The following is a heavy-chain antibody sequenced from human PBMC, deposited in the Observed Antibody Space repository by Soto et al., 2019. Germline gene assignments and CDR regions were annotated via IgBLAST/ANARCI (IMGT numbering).Heavy chain of an antibody. CDR2: ISGTAGST. CDR3: AKVNSGAYVVHFDY. V-gene: IGHV3-23*01. Sequence: GGSLRLSCEASGFTFSSYAMSWVRQAPGKGLEWVSTISGTAGSTAYADSVKGRFTISRDNSRNTLYLQMNSLRAEDTALYFCAKVNSGAYVVHFDYWGQGPLVTVSS. D-gene: IGHD4-17*01. J-gene: IGHJ4*02. CDR1: GFTFSSYA.